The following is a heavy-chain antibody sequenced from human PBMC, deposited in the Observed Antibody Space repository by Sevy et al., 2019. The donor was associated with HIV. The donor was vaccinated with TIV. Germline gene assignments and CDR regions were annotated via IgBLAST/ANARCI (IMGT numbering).Heavy chain of an antibody. V-gene: IGHV3-23*01. Sequence: GGSLRLSCAASEFTFSNYAMSWVRQTPGKGLEWVSAIRGSADATYYTDSVKGRFTISRDNSKNTVYLQMNSLRAEDTAVYYCVKEVSQYSYSDYWGHGTLVTVSS. J-gene: IGHJ4*01. CDR2: IRGSADAT. D-gene: IGHD5-18*01. CDR1: EFTFSNYA. CDR3: VKEVSQYSYSDY.